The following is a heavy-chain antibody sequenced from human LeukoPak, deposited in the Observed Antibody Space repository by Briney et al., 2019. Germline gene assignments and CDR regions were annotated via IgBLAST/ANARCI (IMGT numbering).Heavy chain of an antibody. CDR1: GGSISSYY. D-gene: IGHD2-15*01. Sequence: SETLSLTCTVSGGSISSYYWSWIRRPPGKGLEWIGYIYYSGSTNYNPSLKSRVTISVDTSKNQFSLKLSSVTAADTAVYYCARALYCSGGSCSAHWFDPWGQGTLVTVSS. CDR3: ARALYCSGGSCSAHWFDP. V-gene: IGHV4-59*01. J-gene: IGHJ5*02. CDR2: IYYSGST.